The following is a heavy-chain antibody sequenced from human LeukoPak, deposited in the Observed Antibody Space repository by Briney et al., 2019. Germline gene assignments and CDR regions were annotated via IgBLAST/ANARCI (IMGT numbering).Heavy chain of an antibody. CDR2: IWYDGSNK. CDR1: GFTFSSYG. V-gene: IGHV3-33*01. Sequence: GGSLRLSCAASGFTFSSYGMHWVRQAPGKGLEWVAVIWYDGSNKYYADSVKGRFTISRDNSKNTLYLQMNSLRAEDTAVYYCARDPSGGGNIDYWGQGTLVTVSS. D-gene: IGHD6-25*01. J-gene: IGHJ4*02. CDR3: ARDPSGGGNIDY.